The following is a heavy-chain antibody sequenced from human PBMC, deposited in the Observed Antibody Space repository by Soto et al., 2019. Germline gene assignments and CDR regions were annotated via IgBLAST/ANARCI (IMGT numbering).Heavy chain of an antibody. D-gene: IGHD3-10*01. V-gene: IGHV4-61*08. Sequence: PSETLSLTCTVSGGSVSSGAYYWTWIRQPPGKGLEWIGYISYTGDTTYNPSPKSGSTMAGDTTKNQSSLKLSSATAAAAALVYCSRGGHYYLVMFWGQGTLVTVSS. CDR1: GGSVSSGAYY. CDR3: SRGGHYYLVMF. CDR2: ISYTGDT. J-gene: IGHJ4*02.